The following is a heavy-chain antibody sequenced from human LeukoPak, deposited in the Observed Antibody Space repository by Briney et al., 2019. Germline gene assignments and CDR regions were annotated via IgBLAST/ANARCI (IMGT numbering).Heavy chain of an antibody. CDR2: ISSNGGST. V-gene: IGHV3-64D*06. Sequence: PGGSLRLSCSASRFTFSSYAMHWVRQAPGKGLEYVSAISSNGGSTYYADSVKGRFTISRDNSKNTLYLQMSSLRAEDTAVYYCVKPAIGCSSTCCSLFSDAFDIWRQATMVGVSS. CDR3: VKPAIGCSSTCCSLFSDAFDI. D-gene: IGHD2-2*01. J-gene: IGHJ3*02. CDR1: RFTFSSYA.